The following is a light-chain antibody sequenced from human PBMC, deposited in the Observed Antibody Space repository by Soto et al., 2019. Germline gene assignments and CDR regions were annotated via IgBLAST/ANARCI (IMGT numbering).Light chain of an antibody. J-gene: IGKJ1*01. V-gene: IGKV1-39*01. Sequence: DIQMTQSPSSLSASVGDRVTITCRASQSISNYLNWYQQKPGKAPKLLMYAASSLQSGVPSSFSGSGSGTDFTLTISSLQPEDFATYYCQQSYSTTRTFGQGTKVEIK. CDR1: QSISNY. CDR2: AAS. CDR3: QQSYSTTRT.